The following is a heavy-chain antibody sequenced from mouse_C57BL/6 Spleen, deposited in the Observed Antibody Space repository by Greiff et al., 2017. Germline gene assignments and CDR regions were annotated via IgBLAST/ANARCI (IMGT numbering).Heavy chain of an antibody. D-gene: IGHD2-2*01. Sequence: VQLLESGPGLVKPGGSLKLSCAASGFTFSSYAMSWVRQTPEKGLEWVGIISPGGGYTYYPDNVKGRFTITRDKAKYNLYLQMRRLKSEDTAMYDCARSSMVTTRGGYYAMDYWGQGTSVTVSS. V-gene: IGHV5-4*01. J-gene: IGHJ4*01. CDR2: ISPGGGYT. CDR1: GFTFSSYA. CDR3: ARSSMVTTRGGYYAMDY.